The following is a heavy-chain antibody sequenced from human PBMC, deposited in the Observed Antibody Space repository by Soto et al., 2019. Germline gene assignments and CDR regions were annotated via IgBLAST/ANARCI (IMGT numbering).Heavy chain of an antibody. J-gene: IGHJ6*02. CDR3: ARQAYYYDSSGYYHEGGYYCYGMDV. D-gene: IGHD3-22*01. V-gene: IGHV5-51*01. CDR1: GYSFTSYW. Sequence: GESLKISCKGSGYSFTSYWIGWVRQMPGKGLEWMGIIYPGDSDTRYSPSFQGQVTISADKSISTAYLQWSSLKASDTAMYYCARQAYYYDSSGYYHEGGYYCYGMDVWGQGTTVTVSS. CDR2: IYPGDSDT.